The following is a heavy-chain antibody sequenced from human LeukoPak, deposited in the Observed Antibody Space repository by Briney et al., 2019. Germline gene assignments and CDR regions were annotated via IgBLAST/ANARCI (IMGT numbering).Heavy chain of an antibody. V-gene: IGHV4-39*07. CDR3: ARQRFYCSSTSCSPDYFDY. D-gene: IGHD2-2*01. J-gene: IGHJ4*02. Sequence: STYYTPSLNGRVIISVDTSKNQFSLKLSSVTAADTAVCYCARQRFYCSSTSCSPDYFDYWGQGTLVTVSS. CDR2: ST.